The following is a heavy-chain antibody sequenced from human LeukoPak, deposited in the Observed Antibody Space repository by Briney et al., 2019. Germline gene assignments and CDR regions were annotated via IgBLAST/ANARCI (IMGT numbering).Heavy chain of an antibody. CDR2: IKPDGSEK. Sequence: GGSLRLSCAASGFTFSSYEMNWVRQAPGKGLEWVANIKPDGSEKFYGDSVRGRFTISRDNAKNSLYLQLNSLGVEDTAIYFCAKENVTFDLWGQGALVTVSS. J-gene: IGHJ5*02. V-gene: IGHV3-7*01. CDR1: GFTFSSYE. CDR3: AKENVTFDL.